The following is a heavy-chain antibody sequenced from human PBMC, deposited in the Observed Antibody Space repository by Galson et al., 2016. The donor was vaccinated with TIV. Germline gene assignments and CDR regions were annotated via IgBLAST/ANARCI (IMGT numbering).Heavy chain of an antibody. D-gene: IGHD3-16*02. CDR2: IEEDGSET. V-gene: IGHV3-7*01. Sequence: SLRLSCAASGFAFRSFWMSWVRQAPGQGLEWVANIEEDGSETYYVDSVKGRFTISKDNAKNSLHLQMNSLRAEDTAVYYCFIGHYYDSWGQGTLVTVSS. J-gene: IGHJ4*02. CDR1: GFAFRSFW. CDR3: FIGHYYDS.